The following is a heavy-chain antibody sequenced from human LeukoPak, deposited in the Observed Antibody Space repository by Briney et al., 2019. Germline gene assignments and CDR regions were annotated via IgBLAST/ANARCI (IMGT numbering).Heavy chain of an antibody. Sequence: SQTLSLTCAVSGGSISSGGYSWSWIRQPPGKGLEWIGYIYHSGSTYYNPSLKSRVTISVDRSKNQFSLKLSSVTAADTAVYYCARNYATQDIVVVRGFDYWGQGTLVTVSS. CDR1: GGSISSGGYS. J-gene: IGHJ4*02. CDR2: IYHSGST. D-gene: IGHD2-2*01. V-gene: IGHV4-30-2*01. CDR3: ARNYATQDIVVVRGFDY.